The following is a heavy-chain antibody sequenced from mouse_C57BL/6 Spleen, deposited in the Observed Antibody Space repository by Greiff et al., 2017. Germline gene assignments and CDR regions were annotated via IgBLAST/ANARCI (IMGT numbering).Heavy chain of an antibody. J-gene: IGHJ4*01. V-gene: IGHV1-59*01. Sequence: QVQLQQPGAELVRPGTSVKLSCKASGYTFTSYWMHWVKQRPGQGLEWIGVIDPSDSYTNYNQKFKGKATLTVDTSSSTAYMQLSSLTSEDSAVYYCARGYYYGRSYGGDYWGQGTSVTVSS. CDR2: IDPSDSYT. CDR1: GYTFTSYW. CDR3: ARGYYYGRSYGGDY. D-gene: IGHD1-1*01.